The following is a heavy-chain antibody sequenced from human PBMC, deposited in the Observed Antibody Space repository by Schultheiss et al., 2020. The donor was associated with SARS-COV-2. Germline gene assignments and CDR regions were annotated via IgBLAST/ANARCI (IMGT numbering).Heavy chain of an antibody. CDR3: ARGRTLIYDY. CDR2: IYHSGST. Sequence: SETLSLTCTVSGDSISNYDWNWIRQPPGKGLEWIGEIYHSGSTYYNPSLKSRVTISVDTSKNQFSLKLSSVTADDTAVYYCARGRTLIYDYWGQGTLVTVSS. CDR1: GDSISNYD. J-gene: IGHJ4*02. D-gene: IGHD3-22*01. V-gene: IGHV4-59*04.